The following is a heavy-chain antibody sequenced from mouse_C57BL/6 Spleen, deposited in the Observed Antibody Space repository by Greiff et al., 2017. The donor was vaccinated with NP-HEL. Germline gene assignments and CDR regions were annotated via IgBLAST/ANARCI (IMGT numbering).Heavy chain of an antibody. CDR3: ARHYGSSLYYAMDY. J-gene: IGHJ4*01. D-gene: IGHD1-1*01. Sequence: DVMLVESGGGLVQPGGSLKLSCAASGFTFSDYGMAWVRQAPRKGPEWVAFISNLAYSIYYADTVTGRFPISRENAKNTLYLEMSSLRSEDTAMYYGARHYGSSLYYAMDYWGQGTSVTVSS. CDR1: GFTFSDYG. CDR2: ISNLAYSI. V-gene: IGHV5-15*01.